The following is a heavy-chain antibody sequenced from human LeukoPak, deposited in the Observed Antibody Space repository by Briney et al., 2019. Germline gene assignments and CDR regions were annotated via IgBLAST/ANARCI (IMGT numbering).Heavy chain of an antibody. CDR2: IYYDGSNI. Sequence: GGSLRLSCAASEFTFTTYGMHWVRQAPGKGLEWVAFIYYDGSNIYYADYVKGRFTISRDISKNTLYLQMDSLRAEDTAIYYCARDFGSTTVAPDYFDYWGQGTLVTVSS. D-gene: IGHD4-17*01. V-gene: IGHV3-33*01. CDR1: EFTFTTYG. J-gene: IGHJ4*02. CDR3: ARDFGSTTVAPDYFDY.